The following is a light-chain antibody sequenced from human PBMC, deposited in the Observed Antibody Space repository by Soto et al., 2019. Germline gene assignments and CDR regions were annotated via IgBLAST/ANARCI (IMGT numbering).Light chain of an antibody. CDR1: QSLIYSDGITY. V-gene: IGKV2-30*01. Sequence: DVVMTQSPVSLPVTLGQPASISCRSGQSLIYSDGITYLNWFHQRPGQSPRRLIYKVSNRDSGVPDRVSGSGSGTEFTLMISRVEAEDVGVYYCMQGTHWPPTFGQGTNLEIK. CDR2: KVS. J-gene: IGKJ2*01. CDR3: MQGTHWPPT.